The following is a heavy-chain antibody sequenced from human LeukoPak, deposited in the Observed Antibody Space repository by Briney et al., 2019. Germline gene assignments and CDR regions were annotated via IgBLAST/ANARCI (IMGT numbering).Heavy chain of an antibody. CDR1: GGSISSYY. CDR2: IYSSGST. D-gene: IGHD2-8*01. CDR3: ARFRCADGVCYPEDY. Sequence: SETLSLTCTVSGGSISSYYWSWIRQPAGKGLEWIGRIYSSGSTNYNPSLKSRVTMSVDTSKNQFSLKLTSVTAADTGVYYCARFRCADGVCYPEDYWGQGTLVIVSS. V-gene: IGHV4-4*07. J-gene: IGHJ4*02.